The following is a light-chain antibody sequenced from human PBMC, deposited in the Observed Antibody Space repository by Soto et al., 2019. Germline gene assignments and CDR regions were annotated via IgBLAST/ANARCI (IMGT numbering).Light chain of an antibody. CDR2: AAS. J-gene: IGKJ1*01. V-gene: IGKV1-6*02. CDR3: RQDDPHPWT. Sequence: IQVAQSPCVLSASVRDIETITFRASQDIGNDLGWYQQKPGKAPNLLIYAASSLRSGVPSRFSGSGSGTHFTLTINSLQAEDSATHYCRQDDPHPWTSSQRTKVDI. CDR1: QDIGND.